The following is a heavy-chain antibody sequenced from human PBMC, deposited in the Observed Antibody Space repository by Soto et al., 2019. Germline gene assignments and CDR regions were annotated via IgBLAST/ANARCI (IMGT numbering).Heavy chain of an antibody. CDR2: IYSGGSI. CDR1: GGSISNVNDC. Sequence: QVQLQESGPGLVKPSQTLSLTCIVSGGSISNVNDCWSWIRQRPDKGLEWIGHIYSGGSIYNKQSLPSRVTISVSTYKNQFSLQLSSVSAADKAVYYCARGPSGDNVDYWGQGTLVTVSS. V-gene: IGHV4-30-4*01. D-gene: IGHD7-27*01. CDR3: ARGPSGDNVDY. J-gene: IGHJ4*02.